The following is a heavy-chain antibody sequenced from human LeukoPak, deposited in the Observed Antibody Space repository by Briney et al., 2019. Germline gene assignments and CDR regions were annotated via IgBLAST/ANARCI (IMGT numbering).Heavy chain of an antibody. Sequence: GGSLRLSCAASGFTFDDYGMSWVRQAPGKGLEWVSGINWNGGSTGYADSVKGRFTISRDNAKNSLYLQMNSLRAEDTAVYYCARNRVTMVRGVIITPYYYYYMDVWGKGTTVTISS. CDR1: GFTFDDYG. J-gene: IGHJ6*03. CDR2: INWNGGST. D-gene: IGHD3-10*01. CDR3: ARNRVTMVRGVIITPYYYYYMDV. V-gene: IGHV3-20*04.